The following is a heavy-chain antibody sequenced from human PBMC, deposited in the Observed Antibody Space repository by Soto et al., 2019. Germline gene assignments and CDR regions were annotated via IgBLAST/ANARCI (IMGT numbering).Heavy chain of an antibody. V-gene: IGHV1-2*02. J-gene: IGHJ5*01. D-gene: IGHD2-2*01. CDR1: GYPFTGYY. CDR3: ARARDIVVVPAGSSRSWYDF. CDR2: INPNSGGT. Sequence: ASVKVSFKASGYPFTGYYMHLVRQAPGQGLAWMGWINPNSGGTNYAEKFQGRVTMTRDTSISTAYMELSRLRSDDTAVYYCARARDIVVVPAGSSRSWYDFWGQGTMVTVSS.